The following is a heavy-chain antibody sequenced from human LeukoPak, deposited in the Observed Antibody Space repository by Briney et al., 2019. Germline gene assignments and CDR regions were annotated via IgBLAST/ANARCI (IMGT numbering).Heavy chain of an antibody. CDR1: RGSFSGYY. D-gene: IGHD5-24*01. J-gene: IGHJ4*02. CDR2: INHSGST. V-gene: IGHV4-34*01. Sequence: PSETLSLTCTVYRGSFSGYYWSWIRQPPGKGLEWIGEINHSGSTNYNPSLKSRVTISVDTSKNQFSLKLSSVTAADTAVYYCARGKRWLQPYFVYWGQGTLVTVSS. CDR3: ARGKRWLQPYFVY.